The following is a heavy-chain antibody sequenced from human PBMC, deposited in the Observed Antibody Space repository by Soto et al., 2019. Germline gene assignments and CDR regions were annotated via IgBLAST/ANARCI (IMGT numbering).Heavy chain of an antibody. CDR3: AKDGLQGSSSWYYFDY. CDR2: ISGSGGST. CDR1: GFTFSSYA. J-gene: IGHJ4*02. Sequence: EVQLLESGGGLVQPGGSLRLSCAASGFTFSSYAMSWVRQAPGKGLEWVSAISGSGGSTYYADSVKGRFTISRDNSKNTLYLQMNSLRAEDTAVYYCAKDGLQGSSSWYYFDYWGQGTLVTVSS. V-gene: IGHV3-23*01. D-gene: IGHD6-13*01.